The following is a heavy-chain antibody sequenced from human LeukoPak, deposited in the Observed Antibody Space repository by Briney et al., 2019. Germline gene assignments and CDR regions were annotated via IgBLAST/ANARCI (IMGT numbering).Heavy chain of an antibody. Sequence: GGSLRLSCAASGFTFSSYGMHWVRQAPGKGLEWVAVISYDGSNKYYADSVKGRFTISRDNSKNTPYLQMNSLRAEDTAVYYCARVDRDPLRPLDIWGQGTMVTVSS. CDR1: GFTFSSYG. CDR3: ARVDRDPLRPLDI. D-gene: IGHD3-3*01. CDR2: ISYDGSNK. V-gene: IGHV3-30*03. J-gene: IGHJ3*02.